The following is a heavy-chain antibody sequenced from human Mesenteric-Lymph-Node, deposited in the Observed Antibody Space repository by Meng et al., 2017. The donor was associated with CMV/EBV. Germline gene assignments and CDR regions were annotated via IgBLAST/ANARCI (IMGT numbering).Heavy chain of an antibody. Sequence: SETLSLTCTVSGGSISSDYWSWIRQPPGKGLEWIGYIYYSGSTNYNPSLKSRVTISVDTSKNQFSLKLSSVTAADTAVYYCARDVRNSPAYGMDVWGQGTTVTVSS. CDR1: GGSISSDY. J-gene: IGHJ6*02. D-gene: IGHD1-7*01. V-gene: IGHV4-59*01. CDR2: IYYSGST. CDR3: ARDVRNSPAYGMDV.